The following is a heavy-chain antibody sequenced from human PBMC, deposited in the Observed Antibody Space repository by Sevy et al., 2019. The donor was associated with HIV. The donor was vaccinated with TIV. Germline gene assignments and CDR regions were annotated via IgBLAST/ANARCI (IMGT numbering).Heavy chain of an antibody. V-gene: IGHV3-23*01. Sequence: GSLRLSCAASGFTFSSYGMSWVRQAPGKGLEWVSAISRSGGRTYYADSVKGRFTISRDNSKNTLYLQMNSLRADDTAVHYCAKEGLRPYDSSSYYAGPDAFHIWGQGTMATVSS. J-gene: IGHJ3*02. CDR2: ISRSGGRT. CDR1: GFTFSSYG. D-gene: IGHD3-22*01. CDR3: AKEGLRPYDSSSYYAGPDAFHI.